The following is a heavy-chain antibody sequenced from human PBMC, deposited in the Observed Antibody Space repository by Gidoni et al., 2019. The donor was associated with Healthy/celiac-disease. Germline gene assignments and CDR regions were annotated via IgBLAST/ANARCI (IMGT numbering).Heavy chain of an antibody. CDR2: IYPGDSDT. Sequence: IGWVRQMPGKGLEWMGIIYPGDSDTRYSPSFQGQVTISADKSISTAYLPWSSLKASDTAMYYCARGMVRGSPIGFDYWGQGTLVTVSS. J-gene: IGHJ4*02. V-gene: IGHV5-51*01. D-gene: IGHD3-10*01. CDR3: ARGMVRGSPIGFDY.